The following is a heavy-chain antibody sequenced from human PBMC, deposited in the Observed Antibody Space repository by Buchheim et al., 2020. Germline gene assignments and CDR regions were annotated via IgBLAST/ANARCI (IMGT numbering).Heavy chain of an antibody. V-gene: IGHV3-74*01. CDR1: GFTFSSHW. CDR3: ARDKAYFDSSGYYFYYFGMDV. J-gene: IGHJ6*02. D-gene: IGHD3-22*01. Sequence: EVHLVESGGGVIQPGGSLRLSCAASGFTFSSHWMHWVRQAPGKGLEWVSRISSVGSSESYADSVKGRFTISRDNAQNTVYLQMNSLRAEDTAVYYCARDKAYFDSSGYYFYYFGMDVWGQGTT. CDR2: ISSVGSSE.